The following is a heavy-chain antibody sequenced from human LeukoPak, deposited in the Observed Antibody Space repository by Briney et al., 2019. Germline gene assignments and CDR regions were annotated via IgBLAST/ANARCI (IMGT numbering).Heavy chain of an antibody. CDR2: FYSGGST. CDR1: AFTVSSNY. J-gene: IGHJ6*02. D-gene: IGHD6-13*01. Sequence: GGSLRLSCAASAFTVSSNYMSWVRQAPGKGLEWVSVFYSGGSTYYADSVKGRFTISRDNSKNTLYLQMNSLRAEDTAVYYCARVRRGSSWYYYGMDVWGQGTTVTVSS. V-gene: IGHV3-66*01. CDR3: ARVRRGSSWYYYGMDV.